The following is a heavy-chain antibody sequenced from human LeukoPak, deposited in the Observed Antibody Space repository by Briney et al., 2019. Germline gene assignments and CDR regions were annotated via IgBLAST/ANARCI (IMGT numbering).Heavy chain of an antibody. CDR3: ARLYGGNSNDAFDI. Sequence: SETLSLTCTVSGGSVSSGISYWSWIRQPPGKGLEWIAYISNSGGSDYNPSLRGRVTISVDTSKNQFSLKLSSVTAADTAVYYCARLYGGNSNDAFDIWGQGTMVTVSS. CDR1: GGSVSSGISY. V-gene: IGHV4-61*01. J-gene: IGHJ3*02. CDR2: ISNSGGS. D-gene: IGHD4-23*01.